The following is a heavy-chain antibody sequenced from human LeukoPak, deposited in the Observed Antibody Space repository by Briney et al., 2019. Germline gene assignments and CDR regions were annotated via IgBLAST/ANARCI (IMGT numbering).Heavy chain of an antibody. V-gene: IGHV4-39*01. CDR2: IYYSGST. CDR3: ARRDGGSYSARPGYNWFDP. J-gene: IGHJ5*02. Sequence: SETLSLTCTVSGGSISSSSYYWGWIRQPPGKGPEWIGSIYYSGSTYYNPSLKSRVTISVDTSKNQFSLKLSSVTAADAAVYYCARRDGGSYSARPGYNWFDPWGQGTLVTVSS. D-gene: IGHD1-26*01. CDR1: GGSISSSSYY.